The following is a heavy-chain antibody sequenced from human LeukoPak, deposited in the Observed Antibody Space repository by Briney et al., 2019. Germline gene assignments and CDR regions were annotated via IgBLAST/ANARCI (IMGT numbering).Heavy chain of an antibody. Sequence: SETLSLTCTVSGGSISSSSYYWSWIRQPAGKGLEWIGRIYTSGSTNYNPSLKSRVTISVDTSKNQFSLKLSSVTAADTAVYYCAREWELIDYWGQGTLVTVSS. D-gene: IGHD1-26*01. J-gene: IGHJ4*02. CDR3: AREWELIDY. CDR1: GGSISSSSYY. CDR2: IYTSGST. V-gene: IGHV4-61*02.